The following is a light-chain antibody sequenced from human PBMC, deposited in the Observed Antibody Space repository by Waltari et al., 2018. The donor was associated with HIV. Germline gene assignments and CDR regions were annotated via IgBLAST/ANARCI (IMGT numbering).Light chain of an antibody. J-gene: IGKJ4*01. CDR2: WAS. CDR1: RTILFSSDNRNY. V-gene: IGKV4-1*01. Sequence: DIVMTQSPDSLPVSLGERATLNCTSSRTILFSSDNRNYLAWYQQKPRQPPKLLISWASTRESGVPDRFSGSGSGTDFTLTITRLQAEDVAVYHCQQYHAWPLTFGAGTKVEIK. CDR3: QQYHAWPLT.